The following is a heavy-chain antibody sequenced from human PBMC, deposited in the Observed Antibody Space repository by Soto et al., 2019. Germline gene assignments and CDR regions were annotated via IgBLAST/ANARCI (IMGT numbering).Heavy chain of an antibody. Sequence: QVQLVQSGAEVKKPGASVKVSCKASGYTFTHYYIHWVRQAPGQGLEWMGIINHNGGSTTYAQKFRAGFTMTRDTSTSTVYMKLSSLRSEDSAVYYCATSVNSAMAFDYWGQGTLVTVSS. CDR1: GYTFTHYY. CDR2: INHNGGST. CDR3: ATSVNSAMAFDY. D-gene: IGHD5-18*01. J-gene: IGHJ4*02. V-gene: IGHV1-46*01.